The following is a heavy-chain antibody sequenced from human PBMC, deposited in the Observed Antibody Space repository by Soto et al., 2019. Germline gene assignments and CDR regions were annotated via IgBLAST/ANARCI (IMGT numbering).Heavy chain of an antibody. D-gene: IGHD6-13*01. Sequence: ASVKVSCKASGYTFTSYGISWVRQAPGQGLEWMGWISAYNGNTNYAQKLQGRVTMTTDTSTSTAYMELRSLRSDDTAVYYCARDGYSSSWYPIGYYYYMDVWGKGTTVTVSS. CDR1: GYTFTSYG. CDR3: ARDGYSSSWYPIGYYYYMDV. J-gene: IGHJ6*03. CDR2: ISAYNGNT. V-gene: IGHV1-18*01.